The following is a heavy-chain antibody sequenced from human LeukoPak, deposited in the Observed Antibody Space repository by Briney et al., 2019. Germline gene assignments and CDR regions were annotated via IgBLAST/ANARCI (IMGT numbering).Heavy chain of an antibody. CDR3: ARRPYDSSGYYYVNWFFDL. J-gene: IGHJ2*01. Sequence: GSLRLSCAASGFTFSSYWMHWVRQPPGKGLEWIGSIYYSGSTYYNPSLKSRVTISVDTSKNQFSLKLSSVTAADTAVYSCARRPYDSSGYYYVNWFFDLWGRGTLVTVSS. V-gene: IGHV4-39*01. CDR2: IYYSGST. CDR1: GFTFSSYW. D-gene: IGHD3-22*01.